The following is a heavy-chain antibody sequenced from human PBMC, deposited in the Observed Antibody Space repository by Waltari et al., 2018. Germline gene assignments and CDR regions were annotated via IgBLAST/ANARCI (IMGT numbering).Heavy chain of an antibody. CDR1: GGTFSSYA. J-gene: IGHJ4*02. V-gene: IGHV1-69*12. Sequence: QVQLVQSGAEVKKPGSSVKVSCKASGGTFSSYAISWVRQAPGQGLEWMGGIIPILGTANYAQKFQGRVTITADESTSTAYMELSSLRSEDTAVYYCASKYCSSTSCYPDYFDYWGQGTLVTVSS. CDR3: ASKYCSSTSCYPDYFDY. D-gene: IGHD2-2*01. CDR2: IIPILGTA.